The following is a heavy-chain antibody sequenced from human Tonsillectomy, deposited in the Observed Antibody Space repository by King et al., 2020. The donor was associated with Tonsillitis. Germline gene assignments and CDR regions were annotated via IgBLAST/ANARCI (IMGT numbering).Heavy chain of an antibody. Sequence: VQLQESGPGLVKPSETLSLTCTVSGGSISSYYWSWIRQPPGKGLEWIGYIYHSGSTNYSPSLNSRVTISVDASKNQFSLKLSSVTAADTAVYYCARAGGYGSGSQYWGLGTLVTVSS. CDR2: IYHSGST. CDR1: GGSISSYY. V-gene: IGHV4-59*01. J-gene: IGHJ4*02. CDR3: ARAGGYGSGSQY. D-gene: IGHD3-10*01.